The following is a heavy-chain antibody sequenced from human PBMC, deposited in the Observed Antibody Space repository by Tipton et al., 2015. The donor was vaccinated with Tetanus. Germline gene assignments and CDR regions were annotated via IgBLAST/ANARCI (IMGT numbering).Heavy chain of an antibody. CDR1: GDSLVRGGYY. V-gene: IGHV4-31*03. D-gene: IGHD6-13*01. J-gene: IGHJ5*02. Sequence: SLTCTVSGDSLVRGGYYWTWIRHLPGKGPEWIGYIYHTGAAHYNPSLKSRVTLSVDMSKNQFFLKMISMTAADTAVYFCARDFGSNHNWFDPWGQGTPVTVSS. CDR3: ARDFGSNHNWFDP. CDR2: IYHTGAA.